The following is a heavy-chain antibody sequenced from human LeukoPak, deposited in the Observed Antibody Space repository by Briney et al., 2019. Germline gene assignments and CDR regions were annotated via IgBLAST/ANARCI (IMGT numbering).Heavy chain of an antibody. J-gene: IGHJ6*02. D-gene: IGHD5-18*01. V-gene: IGHV1-69*10. CDR3: ARVDNTAQGGMDV. CDR2: IIPSFGIA. Sequence: RRASVTVSCTASGGTFSSYAISWVRQAPGQGLEWMGRIIPSFGIANYAQKFQGRVTITADKSTSPAYMELSSLRSEDTAVYYCARVDNTAQGGMDVWGQGTTVSVSS. CDR1: GGTFSSYA.